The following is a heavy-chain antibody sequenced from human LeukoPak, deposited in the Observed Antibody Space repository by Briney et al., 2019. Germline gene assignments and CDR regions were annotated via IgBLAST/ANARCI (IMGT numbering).Heavy chain of an antibody. V-gene: IGHV4-59*01. CDR2: IYYSGST. Sequence: PSETLSLTCTVSGGSICSYYWSWIRQPPGKGLEWIGYIYYSGSTNYNPSLKSRVTISVDTSKNQFSLKLSSVTAADTAVYYCARDRYSSFDYWGQGTLVTVSS. CDR3: ARDRYSSFDY. D-gene: IGHD6-19*01. J-gene: IGHJ4*02. CDR1: GGSICSYY.